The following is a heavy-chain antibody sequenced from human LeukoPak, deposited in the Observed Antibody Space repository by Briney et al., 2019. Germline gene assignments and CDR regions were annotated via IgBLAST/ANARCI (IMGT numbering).Heavy chain of an antibody. CDR2: IIPIFGTA. Sequence: SVKVSCKASGGTFSSYAISWVRQAPGQGLEWMGGIIPIFGTANYAQKFQGRVTITTDESTSTAYMGLSSLRSEDTAVYYCARGAWIQLKEEGFDYWGQGTLVTVSS. D-gene: IGHD5-18*01. J-gene: IGHJ4*02. CDR3: ARGAWIQLKEEGFDY. CDR1: GGTFSSYA. V-gene: IGHV1-69*05.